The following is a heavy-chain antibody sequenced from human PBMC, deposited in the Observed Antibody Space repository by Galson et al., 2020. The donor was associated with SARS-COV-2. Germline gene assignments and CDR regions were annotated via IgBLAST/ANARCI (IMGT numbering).Heavy chain of an antibody. Sequence: ETLSLTCAVSGYSISSGYYWGWIRQPPGKGLEWIGNIYHSGSTYYNPSLKSRVTISVDTSKNQFSLNLSSVTAADTGVYYCARARYCSSSSCSNFYGMDAWGQGTTVTVSS. V-gene: IGHV4-38-2*01. CDR2: IYHSGST. D-gene: IGHD2-2*01. CDR3: ARARYCSSSSCSNFYGMDA. J-gene: IGHJ6*02. CDR1: GYSISSGYY.